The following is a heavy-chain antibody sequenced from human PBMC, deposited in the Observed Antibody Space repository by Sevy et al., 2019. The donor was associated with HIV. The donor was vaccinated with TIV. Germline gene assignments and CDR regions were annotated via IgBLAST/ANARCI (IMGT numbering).Heavy chain of an antibody. Sequence: GGSLRLSCAASEFRFNDFAMHWVRQAPGKGLEWVAFISYDGKRTKYADSVKGRFTVSRDNSDKKFYVQMNSLRVEDAAIDYCAREKVPVASGRMADYYYYGFDVWGLGTTVTVSS. CDR2: ISYDGKRT. V-gene: IGHV3-30*03. CDR3: AREKVPVASGRMADYYYYGFDV. D-gene: IGHD6-19*01. CDR1: EFRFNDFA. J-gene: IGHJ6*02.